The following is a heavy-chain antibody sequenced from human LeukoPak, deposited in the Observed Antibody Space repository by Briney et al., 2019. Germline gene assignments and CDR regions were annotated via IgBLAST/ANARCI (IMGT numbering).Heavy chain of an antibody. CDR1: GFTFNSFG. CDR3: AKDYDSSGWAAFDI. D-gene: IGHD3-22*01. CDR2: ISYDGSNK. V-gene: IGHV3-30*18. Sequence: GGSLRLSCAASGFTFNSFGMHWVRQAPGKGLEWVAVISYDGSNKYFADSVKGRFTISRDNSKNTLYLQMNSLRAEDTAVYYCAKDYDSSGWAAFDIWGQGAMVTVSS. J-gene: IGHJ3*02.